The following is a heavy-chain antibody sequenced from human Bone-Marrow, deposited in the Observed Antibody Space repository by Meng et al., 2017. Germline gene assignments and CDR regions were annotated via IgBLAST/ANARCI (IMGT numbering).Heavy chain of an antibody. D-gene: IGHD5-12*01. CDR3: ATLVSDYPFDY. Sequence: VRLVPVGGGAKKPRSLAKVSCIASCGTLSRYSISWVRQAPGEGLEWMGGIIAIFDTANYEQQFQGRVTITEDESTITASMVLSSLRAEDTAVYHCATLVSDYPFDYWGHGTLVTVSS. CDR1: CGTLSRYS. V-gene: IGHV1-69*01. CDR2: IIAIFDTA. J-gene: IGHJ4*01.